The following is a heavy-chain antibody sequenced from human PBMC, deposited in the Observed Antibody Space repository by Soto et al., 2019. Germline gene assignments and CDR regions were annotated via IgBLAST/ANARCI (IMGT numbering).Heavy chain of an antibody. CDR3: ARRDQIAYYYGMDV. CDR1: AFTFSCYW. D-gene: IGHD2-21*01. Sequence: EVQLVESGGGLVQPGGSLRLSCAASAFTFSCYWMNWVRQAPGKGPVWVSRINSDGSITGYADSVKGRFTISRDNAKNTLYLQMNSLSAEDTAVYYCARRDQIAYYYGMDVWGQGTTVTVSS. CDR2: INSDGSIT. J-gene: IGHJ6*02. V-gene: IGHV3-74*01.